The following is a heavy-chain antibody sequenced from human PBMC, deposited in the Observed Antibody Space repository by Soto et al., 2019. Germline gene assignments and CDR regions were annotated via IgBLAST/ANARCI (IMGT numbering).Heavy chain of an antibody. V-gene: IGHV3-53*01. CDR3: ARDSGLIWGNYGMDV. Sequence: GSLVLAGAASGSTVRSNYMTGVRRAAGKGLEWVSVIYRAGKIYYADSVKGRFTTPSDNSQNTWFLQMNSLRAEDTAAYYCARDSGLIWGNYGMDVWGQGTTVTVSS. J-gene: IGHJ6*02. CDR1: GSTVRSNY. CDR2: IYRAGKI. D-gene: IGHD2-15*01.